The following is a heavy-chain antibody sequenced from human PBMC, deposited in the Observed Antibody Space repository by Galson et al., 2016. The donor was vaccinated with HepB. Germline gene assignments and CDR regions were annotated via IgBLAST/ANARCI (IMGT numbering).Heavy chain of an antibody. CDR3: ATRISPRPFDI. V-gene: IGHV4-61*02. J-gene: IGHJ3*02. CDR2: IFTYGST. CDR1: GASVSSGGYH. D-gene: IGHD6-6*01. Sequence: TLSLTCSVSGASVSSGGYHRTWIRQSAGKGLEWVGRIFTYGSTHYNPSLRSRATVSLDTSKNQFSLRLDSMTAANSGIYYCATRISPRPFDICGRGTMVTVSS.